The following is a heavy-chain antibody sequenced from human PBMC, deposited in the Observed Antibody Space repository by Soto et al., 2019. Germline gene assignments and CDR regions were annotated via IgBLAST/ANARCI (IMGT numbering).Heavy chain of an antibody. J-gene: IGHJ2*01. CDR1: GFTFSSYA. V-gene: IGHV3-30-3*01. D-gene: IGHD4-4*01. Sequence: QVQLVESGGGVVQPGRYLRLSCAASGFTFSSYAMHWVRQVPGKGLEWVEVISYDGSNKYYADSVKGRFTISRDNSKNTLYLQMNNQRAEDTAVYYCARPLWRDDYNCGYFDLWGRGTLVTVSS. CDR3: ARPLWRDDYNCGYFDL. CDR2: ISYDGSNK.